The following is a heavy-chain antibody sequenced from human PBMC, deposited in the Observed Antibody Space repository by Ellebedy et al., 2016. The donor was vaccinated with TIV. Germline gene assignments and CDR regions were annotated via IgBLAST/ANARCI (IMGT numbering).Heavy chain of an antibody. V-gene: IGHV1-46*01. CDR2: INPSGGST. CDR1: GYTFTSYY. CDR3: ARYSRSDRSFDY. J-gene: IGHJ4*02. D-gene: IGHD2-15*01. Sequence: ASVKVSXKASGYTFTSYYMHWVRQAPGQGLEWMGIINPSGGSTSYAQKFQGRVTMTRDTSTSTVYMELSSLRSEDTAVYYCARYSRSDRSFDYWGQGTLVTVSS.